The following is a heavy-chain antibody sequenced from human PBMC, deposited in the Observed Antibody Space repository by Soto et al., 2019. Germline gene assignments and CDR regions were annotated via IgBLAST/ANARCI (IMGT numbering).Heavy chain of an antibody. Sequence: EVQLVESGGGSVQPGGSLRLACSASGFASGFSFRSYWLSWVRQAPGKGLEWVANIRQDGSENEKYYVDSVKGRFTISRDNAKNSLYLQMNSLRVEDTAVYYCAKGGWGTYWDSWGQGTLVTVSS. CDR2: IRQDGSEN. J-gene: IGHJ4*02. D-gene: IGHD3-16*01. V-gene: IGHV3-7*03. CDR3: AKGGWGTYWDS. CDR1: GFASGFSFRSYW.